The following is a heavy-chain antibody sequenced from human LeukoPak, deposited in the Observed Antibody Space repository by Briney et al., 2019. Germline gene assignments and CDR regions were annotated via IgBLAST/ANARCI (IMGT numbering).Heavy chain of an antibody. Sequence: PSETLSLTCTVSGGSISSGGHFWSWIRQHPGKGLEWIGHIYYSGTTYYNPSLKSRLTISVGTSENQFSLKVNSVTAADTAAYYCARGYNRFGDLGWFDPWGQGTQVIVSS. CDR3: ARGYNRFGDLGWFDP. J-gene: IGHJ5*02. CDR1: GGSISSGGHF. CDR2: IYYSGTT. V-gene: IGHV4-31*03. D-gene: IGHD3-10*01.